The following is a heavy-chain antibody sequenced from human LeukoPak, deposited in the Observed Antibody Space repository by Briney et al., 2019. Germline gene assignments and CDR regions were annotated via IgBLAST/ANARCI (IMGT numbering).Heavy chain of an antibody. CDR2: IYTSGST. V-gene: IGHV4-4*09. Sequence: PSETLSLTCTVSGGSISSYYWSWTRQPPGKGLEWIGYIYTSGSTNYNPSLKSRVTISVDTSKNQFSLKLSSVTAADTAVYYCARPLGGSYPEAFDIWGQGTMVTVSS. D-gene: IGHD1-26*01. CDR3: ARPLGGSYPEAFDI. CDR1: GGSISSYY. J-gene: IGHJ3*02.